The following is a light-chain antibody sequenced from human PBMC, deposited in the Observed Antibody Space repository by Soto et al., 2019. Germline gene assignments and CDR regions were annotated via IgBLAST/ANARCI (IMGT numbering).Light chain of an antibody. Sequence: EIVLTQSPGTLSLSPGERASLSCRADQSVNSDYLAWYRHKPGQAPRLLIYGASDRATGIPDRFSGSGSGTDFTLTISRLEPEDFAVYYCQQYVTSPFTFGPGTKVDI. CDR1: QSVNSDY. CDR2: GAS. V-gene: IGKV3-20*01. J-gene: IGKJ3*01. CDR3: QQYVTSPFT.